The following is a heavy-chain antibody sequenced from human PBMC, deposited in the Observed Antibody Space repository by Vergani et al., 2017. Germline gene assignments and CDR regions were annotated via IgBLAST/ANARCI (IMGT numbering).Heavy chain of an antibody. Sequence: QVQLVESGGGVVQPVRSLRLSCAASGFTFNQYCMHWVRQAPGKGLEWVAVTWYDGNNKQYADSVKGRFTISRDNSKSTMYLQMNSLRDEDTGVYYCARDLRLLYNRFDPWGQGTLVTVSS. CDR3: ARDLRLLYNRFDP. CDR2: TWYDGNNK. D-gene: IGHD1-14*01. J-gene: IGHJ5*02. CDR1: GFTFNQYC. V-gene: IGHV3-33*01.